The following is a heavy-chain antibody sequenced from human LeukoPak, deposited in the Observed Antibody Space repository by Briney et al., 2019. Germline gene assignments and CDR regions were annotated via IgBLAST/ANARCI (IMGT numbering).Heavy chain of an antibody. V-gene: IGHV5-51*01. CDR2: IYPGDSDT. D-gene: IGHD1-26*01. J-gene: IGHJ4*02. CDR3: ARHKGVVGAYLFDY. CDR1: GYSFTNYW. Sequence: PGESLKISCKGSGYSFTNYWIGWVRQMPGKGLEWVGIIYPGDSDTRYSPSLQGQVTISADKPISTAYLQWSSLKASDTAMYYCARHKGVVGAYLFDYWGQGTLVTVSS.